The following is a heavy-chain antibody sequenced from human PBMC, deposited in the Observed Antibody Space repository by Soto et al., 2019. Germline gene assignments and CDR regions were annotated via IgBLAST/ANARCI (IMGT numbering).Heavy chain of an antibody. Sequence: QVQLQESGPGLVKPSQTLSLTCTVSGGSISSGGYYWSWIRQHPGKGLEWIGYIYYSGSTYYNPSLKSRVTISVDTSKNQFSLKLSSVTAADTAVYYCARTGRGLLLWCGELGPYGMDVWGQGTTVTVSS. CDR3: ARTGRGLLLWCGELGPYGMDV. J-gene: IGHJ6*02. CDR1: GGSISSGGYY. CDR2: IYYSGST. D-gene: IGHD3-10*01. V-gene: IGHV4-31*03.